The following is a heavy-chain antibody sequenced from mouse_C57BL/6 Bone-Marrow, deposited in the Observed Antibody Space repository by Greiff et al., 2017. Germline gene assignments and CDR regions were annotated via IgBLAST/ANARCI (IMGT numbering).Heavy chain of an antibody. J-gene: IGHJ3*01. D-gene: IGHD4-1*01. Sequence: EVKLQESGGGLVQPGGSMKLSCVASGFTFSNYWMNWVRQSPEKGLEWVAQIRLKSDNYATHYAESVKGMFTISRDDSKSSVYLQMNNLSAEDTGIYYCTVNCFAWFAYWGQGTLVTVSA. V-gene: IGHV6-3*01. CDR2: IRLKSDNYAT. CDR3: TVNCFAWFAY. CDR1: GFTFSNYW.